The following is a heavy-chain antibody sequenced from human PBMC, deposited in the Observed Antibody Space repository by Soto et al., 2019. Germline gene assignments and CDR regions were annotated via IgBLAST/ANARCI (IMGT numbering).Heavy chain of an antibody. CDR3: AREGNDGSSYDLDY. D-gene: IGHD3-3*01. V-gene: IGHV3-64*02. Sequence: GGSLRLSCAASGFTFSSYAMSWVRQAPGKGLEWVSAISSSGGSTYYGDSVKGRFTISRDNSKNTLYLQMGSLRTEDMAVYYCAREGNDGSSYDLDYWGQGTLVTVSS. CDR2: ISSSGGST. J-gene: IGHJ4*02. CDR1: GFTFSSYA.